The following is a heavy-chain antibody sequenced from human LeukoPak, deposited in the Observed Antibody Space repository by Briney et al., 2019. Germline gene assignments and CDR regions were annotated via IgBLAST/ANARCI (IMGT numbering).Heavy chain of an antibody. Sequence: GASVKVSCKASGYTFTSYDINWVQQATGQGLEWMGWMNPNSGNTGYAQKFQGRVTITRNTSISTAYMELSSLRSEDTAVYYCARGRLAVAGRAFDYWGQGTLVTVSS. V-gene: IGHV1-8*03. CDR1: GYTFTSYD. CDR2: MNPNSGNT. J-gene: IGHJ4*02. CDR3: ARGRLAVAGRAFDY. D-gene: IGHD6-19*01.